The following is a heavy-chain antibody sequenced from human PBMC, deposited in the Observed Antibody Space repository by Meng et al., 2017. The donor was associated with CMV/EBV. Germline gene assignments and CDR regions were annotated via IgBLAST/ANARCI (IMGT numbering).Heavy chain of an antibody. V-gene: IGHV3-30*02. CDR3: AKDGYSSSPGYFQH. D-gene: IGHD6-13*01. Sequence: ASAFTFSSYGMHWVRQAAGKGLEWVAFIRYDGSNKYYADSVKGRFTISRDNSKNTLYLQMNSLRAEDTAVYYCAKDGYSSSPGYFQHWGQGTLVTVSS. J-gene: IGHJ1*01. CDR2: IRYDGSNK. CDR1: AFTFSSYG.